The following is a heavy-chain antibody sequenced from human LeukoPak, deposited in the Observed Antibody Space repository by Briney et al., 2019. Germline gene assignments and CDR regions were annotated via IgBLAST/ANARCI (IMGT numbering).Heavy chain of an antibody. CDR2: ISSSSSYI. CDR1: GFTFSSYS. J-gene: IGHJ4*02. D-gene: IGHD1-1*01. V-gene: IGHV3-21*01. Sequence: GGSLRLSCAASGFTFSSYSMNWVRQAPGKGLEWVSSISSSSSYIYYADSVKGRFTISRDKAKNSLYLQMNSLRAEDTAVYYCARDNEDGGSFDYWGQGTLVTVSS. CDR3: ARDNEDGGSFDY.